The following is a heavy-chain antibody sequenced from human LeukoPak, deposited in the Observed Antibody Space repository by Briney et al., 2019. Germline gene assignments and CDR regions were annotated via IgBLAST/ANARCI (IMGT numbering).Heavy chain of an antibody. J-gene: IGHJ4*02. D-gene: IGHD1-26*01. Sequence: PSETLSLTCTVSGGSISSGGYYWTWIRQPPGKGLEWIGYIYYSGSTYYNPSLKSRVTISVDTSKNQFSLKLSSVTAADTAVYYCARWTGGSYFFDYWGQGTLVTVSS. V-gene: IGHV4-30-4*08. CDR1: GGSISSGGYY. CDR3: ARWTGGSYFFDY. CDR2: IYYSGST.